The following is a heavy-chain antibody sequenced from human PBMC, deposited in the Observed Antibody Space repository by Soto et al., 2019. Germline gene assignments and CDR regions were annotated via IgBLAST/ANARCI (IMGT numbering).Heavy chain of an antibody. CDR1: GSTNGGTV. J-gene: IGHJ5*02. CDR3: ARVSGGGPVDP. Sequence: GSTNGGTVIRWLRQAPGQGLEWMGAIIPIFGTANYAQKFQGRVTITADESTSTAYMELSSLRSEDTAVFYCARVSGGGPVDP. CDR2: IIPIFGTA. D-gene: IGHD3-16*01. V-gene: IGHV1-69*01.